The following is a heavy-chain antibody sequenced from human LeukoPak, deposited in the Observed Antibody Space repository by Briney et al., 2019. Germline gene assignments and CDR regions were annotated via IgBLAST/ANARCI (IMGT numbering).Heavy chain of an antibody. Sequence: RPGGSLRLSCAASGFTFDDYGMSWVRQAPGKGLEWVSGINWNGCSTGYADSVKGRFTISRDNAKNSLYLQMNSLRAEDTGLYYCARDWPDYYGSGSTVDYWGQGTLVTVSS. CDR2: INWNGCST. D-gene: IGHD3-10*01. J-gene: IGHJ4*02. CDR3: ARDWPDYYGSGSTVDY. CDR1: GFTFDDYG. V-gene: IGHV3-20*04.